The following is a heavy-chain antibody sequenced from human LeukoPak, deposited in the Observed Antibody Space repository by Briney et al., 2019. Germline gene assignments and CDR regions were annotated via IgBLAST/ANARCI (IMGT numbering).Heavy chain of an antibody. D-gene: IGHD3-3*01. CDR2: INPNSGGT. Sequence: ASVKVSCKASGYTFTGYYMHWVRQAPGQGLEWMGWINPNSGGTNYARKFQGRVTMTRDTSISTAYMELSRLRSDDTAVYYCARGPDPNYDFWSGYPDYWGQGTLVTVSS. CDR1: GYTFTGYY. CDR3: ARGPDPNYDFWSGYPDY. V-gene: IGHV1-2*02. J-gene: IGHJ4*02.